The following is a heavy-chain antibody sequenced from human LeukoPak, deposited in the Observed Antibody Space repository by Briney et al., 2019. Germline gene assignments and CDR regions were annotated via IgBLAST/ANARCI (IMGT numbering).Heavy chain of an antibody. CDR2: ISYTGRT. Sequence: PSETLSLTCSVSGVSISSSRYSWGWLRQPPGKGLEWIGSISYTGRTHYNPSLKSRVTISVDMSKNRFSLKLNSVTATDTAVYYCARLSGPLGFCSGGSCYSDWYFDLWGRGTLVTVSS. D-gene: IGHD2-15*01. V-gene: IGHV4-39*01. J-gene: IGHJ2*01. CDR3: ARLSGPLGFCSGGSCYSDWYFDL. CDR1: GVSISSSRYS.